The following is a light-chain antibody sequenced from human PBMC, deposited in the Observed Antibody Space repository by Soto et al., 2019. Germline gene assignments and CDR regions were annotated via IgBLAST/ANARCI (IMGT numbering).Light chain of an antibody. Sequence: QSVLTQPASVSGSPGQSITISCTGTSSDRAIYNYVSWYQQQPGKAPKLMIYQVTNRPSGVSNRCSGSRSGNTASLTISGLQAEEEADYSCSSYTDSSNYVFGTGTKVTV. J-gene: IGLJ1*01. V-gene: IGLV2-14*01. CDR3: SSYTDSSNYV. CDR1: SSDRAIYNY. CDR2: QVT.